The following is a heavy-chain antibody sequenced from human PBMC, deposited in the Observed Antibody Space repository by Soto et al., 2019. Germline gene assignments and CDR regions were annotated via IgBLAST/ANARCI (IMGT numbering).Heavy chain of an antibody. CDR3: ARPPVHQFRWTNWFDP. D-gene: IGHD2-21*01. Sequence: SETLSLTCTVSGGSISSYYWSWIRQPPGKGLEWIGYIYYSGSTNYNPSLKSRVTISVDTSKNQFSLKLSSVTAAVTAVYYCARPPVHQFRWTNWFDPWGQGTLVTVSS. CDR1: GGSISSYY. V-gene: IGHV4-59*01. J-gene: IGHJ5*02. CDR2: IYYSGST.